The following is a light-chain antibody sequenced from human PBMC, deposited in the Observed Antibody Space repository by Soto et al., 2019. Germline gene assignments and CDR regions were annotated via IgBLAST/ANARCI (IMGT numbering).Light chain of an antibody. Sequence: QSALTQPASVSGSPGQSVTISCTGTSTNVGTYQAISWYQQHPGKAPKLILYEVSQRPSGVSDRFSGSKSGNTASLTISGLQAEDEADYYCSSYTSSSSGVFGTGTKLTVL. CDR2: EVS. CDR1: STNVGTYQA. V-gene: IGLV2-14*02. J-gene: IGLJ1*01. CDR3: SSYTSSSSGV.